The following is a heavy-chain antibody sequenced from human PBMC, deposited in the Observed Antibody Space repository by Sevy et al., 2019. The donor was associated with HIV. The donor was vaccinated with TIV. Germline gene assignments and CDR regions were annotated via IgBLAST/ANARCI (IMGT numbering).Heavy chain of an antibody. CDR2: ISGNGGST. CDR1: GFTFSSYA. D-gene: IGHD6-13*01. J-gene: IGHJ4*02. V-gene: IGHV3-23*01. CDR3: AVGVIAAARGYFDY. Sequence: GGSLRLSCAASGFTFSSYAMNWVRQAPGKGLEWVSAISGNGGSTYYADSVKGRFTISRDNSKNTLYLQMNSLRADDTAVYYCAVGVIAAARGYFDYWGQGTLVTVSS.